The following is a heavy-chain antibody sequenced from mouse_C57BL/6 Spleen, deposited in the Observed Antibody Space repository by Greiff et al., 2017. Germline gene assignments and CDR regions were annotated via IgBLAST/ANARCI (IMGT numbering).Heavy chain of an antibody. Sequence: QVQLQQPGTELVKPGASVKLSCKASGYTFTSYWMHWVKQRPGQGLEWIGNINPSNGGTNYNEKFKSKATLTVDKSSSTAYMQLSSLTSEDSAVXYCARSNWGYYAMDYWGQGTSVTVSS. CDR1: GYTFTSYW. D-gene: IGHD4-1*01. CDR3: ARSNWGYYAMDY. CDR2: INPSNGGT. J-gene: IGHJ4*01. V-gene: IGHV1-53*01.